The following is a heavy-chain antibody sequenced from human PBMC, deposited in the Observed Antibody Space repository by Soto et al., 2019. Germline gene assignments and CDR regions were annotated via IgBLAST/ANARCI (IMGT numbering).Heavy chain of an antibody. V-gene: IGHV3-23*01. Sequence: GGSLRLSCAASGFTFSNYAMNWVRQAPGKGLEWVSVISANDDGTYYADSVQGRFTISRDNSKNTVYLQMSSLRADDTAIYYCAKERKQWLIDYRGKGTLVTVSS. D-gene: IGHD6-19*01. CDR3: AKERKQWLIDY. CDR2: ISANDDGT. CDR1: GFTFSNYA. J-gene: IGHJ4*02.